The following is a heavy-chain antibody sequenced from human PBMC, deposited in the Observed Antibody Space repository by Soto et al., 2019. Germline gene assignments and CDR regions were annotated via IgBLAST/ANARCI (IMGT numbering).Heavy chain of an antibody. Sequence: KLSFKGSGYSITSYWISWVRQMPGKGLEWMGRIAPSYSYTDHSPSFQGHVTSSDDKAIRTAELQWSGRKAAEIAMYYCATARTPGGQFWKGSPTGYRMDLWGQGTTVTVSS. D-gene: IGHD3-3*01. CDR3: ATARTPGGQFWKGSPTGYRMDL. CDR1: GYSITSYW. CDR2: IAPSYSYT. J-gene: IGHJ6*02. V-gene: IGHV5-10-1*01.